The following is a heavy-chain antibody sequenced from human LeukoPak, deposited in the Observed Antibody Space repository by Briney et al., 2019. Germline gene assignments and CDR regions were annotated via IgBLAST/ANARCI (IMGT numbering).Heavy chain of an antibody. Sequence: PGGSLRLSCAASGFTVNTNHMHWVRQAPGKGLGWVSTFYNGGSTYYLDSVKGRFTISRDSFKNTLYLQMNSLRAEDTAFYYCATSVVGLSYDEHFQHWGQGTLVTVSS. CDR3: ATSVVGLSYDEHFQH. D-gene: IGHD2-15*01. CDR1: GFTVNTNH. CDR2: FYNGGST. J-gene: IGHJ1*01. V-gene: IGHV3-53*01.